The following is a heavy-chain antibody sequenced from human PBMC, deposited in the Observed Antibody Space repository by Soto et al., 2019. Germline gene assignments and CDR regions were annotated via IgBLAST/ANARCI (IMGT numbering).Heavy chain of an antibody. CDR2: IIPIFGTA. CDR1: GGTFSSYA. Sequence: SVKVSCKASGGTFSSYAISWVRQAPGQGLEWMGGIIPIFGTANYAQKFQGRVTITADEPTSTAYMELSSLRSEDTAVYYCARDGPIAAAGRENYYYYGMDVWGQGTTVTVSS. J-gene: IGHJ6*02. D-gene: IGHD6-13*01. V-gene: IGHV1-69*13. CDR3: ARDGPIAAAGRENYYYYGMDV.